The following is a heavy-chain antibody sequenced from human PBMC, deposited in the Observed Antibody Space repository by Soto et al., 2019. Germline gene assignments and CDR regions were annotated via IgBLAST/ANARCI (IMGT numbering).Heavy chain of an antibody. CDR3: AKGYYYDSLTGYYTGPI. V-gene: IGHV3-9*01. D-gene: IGHD3-9*01. CDR2: ISWNSGSI. Sequence: GGSLRLSCAASGFTFDDYAMHWVRQAPGKGLEWVSGISWNSGSIGYADSVKGRFTISRDNAKNSLYLQMNSLRAEDTALYYCAKGYYYDSLTGYYTGPIWGQGTLVTVSS. J-gene: IGHJ4*02. CDR1: GFTFDDYA.